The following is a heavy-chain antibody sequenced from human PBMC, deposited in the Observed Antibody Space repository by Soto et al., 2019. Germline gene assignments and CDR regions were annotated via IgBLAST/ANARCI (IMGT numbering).Heavy chain of an antibody. V-gene: IGHV3-74*01. J-gene: IGHJ4*02. D-gene: IGHD2-2*01. CDR2: INIDGSTT. CDR3: VRIRRGDGYAFGY. CDR1: GFSLSNYW. Sequence: EVQLVESGGVLVQPGGTLRLSCAASGFSLSNYWMHWVRQAPGKGLVWVSRINIDGSTTTYADSVKGRFTISRDNAKNTLYLQMNSLRDDDTAVYYCVRIRRGDGYAFGYWGQGTLITVSS.